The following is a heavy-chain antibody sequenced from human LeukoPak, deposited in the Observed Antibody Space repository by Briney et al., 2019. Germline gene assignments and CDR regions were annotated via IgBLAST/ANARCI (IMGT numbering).Heavy chain of an antibody. D-gene: IGHD3-3*01. J-gene: IGHJ4*02. CDR3: LGSGYSVDY. CDR1: GGSVSSGSYY. CDR2: IYYSGST. Sequence: SETLSLTCTVSGGSVSSGSYYWSWIRQPPGKGLEWIGYIYYSGSTNYNPSLKSRATISVDTSKNQFSLKLSSVTAADTAVYYCLGSGYSVDYWGQGTLVTVSS. V-gene: IGHV4-61*01.